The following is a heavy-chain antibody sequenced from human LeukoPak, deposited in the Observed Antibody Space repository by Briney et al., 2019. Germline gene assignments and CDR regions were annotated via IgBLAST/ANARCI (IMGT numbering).Heavy chain of an antibody. CDR2: IYSGGST. V-gene: IGHV3-66*02. CDR3: ARTRTFDY. Sequence: PGGSLRLSCAASGFTVSSNYMNWVRQAPGKGLEWVSVIYSGGSTYYADSVKGRFTISRDNSKNTLYLQMNNLRAEDTAVYCCARTRTFDYWGQGTLVTVSS. CDR1: GFTVSSNY. J-gene: IGHJ4*02.